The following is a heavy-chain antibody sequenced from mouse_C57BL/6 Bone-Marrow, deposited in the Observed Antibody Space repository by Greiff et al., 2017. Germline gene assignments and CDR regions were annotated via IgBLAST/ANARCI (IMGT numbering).Heavy chain of an antibody. Sequence: EVQVVESGGGLVKPGGSLKLSCAASGFTFSSYAMSWVRQTPDKRLEWVATISDGGSYTYYPDNVKGRFTISRDNAKNNLYLQMSHLKSEDTAMYYCARDRRYGSPYWYFDVWGTGTTVTVSS. CDR3: ARDRRYGSPYWYFDV. CDR1: GFTFSSYA. CDR2: ISDGGSYT. D-gene: IGHD1-1*01. J-gene: IGHJ1*03. V-gene: IGHV5-4*01.